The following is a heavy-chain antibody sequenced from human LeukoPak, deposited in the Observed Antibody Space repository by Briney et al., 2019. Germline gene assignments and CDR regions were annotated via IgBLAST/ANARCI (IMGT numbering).Heavy chain of an antibody. CDR1: GFTFSSYG. V-gene: IGHV3-30*02. D-gene: IGHD6-13*01. CDR3: ARDGYSSRPYNPASVY. CDR2: IRYDGSNK. J-gene: IGHJ4*02. Sequence: PGGSLRLSCAASGFTFSSYGMHWVRQAPGKGLEWVAFIRYDGSNKYYADSVKGRFTISRDNSKNTLYLQMNSLRAEDTAVYYCARDGYSSRPYNPASVYWGQGTLVTVSP.